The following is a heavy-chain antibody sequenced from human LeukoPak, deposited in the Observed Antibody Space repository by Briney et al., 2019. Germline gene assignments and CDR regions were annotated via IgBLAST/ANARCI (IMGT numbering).Heavy chain of an antibody. CDR2: ISAYNGNT. D-gene: IGHD3-3*01. J-gene: IGHJ4*02. V-gene: IGHV1-18*01. Sequence: GASVKVSCKAYGYTFTSYGISWVRQAPGQGLEWMGWISAYNGNTNYAQKLQGRVTMTTDTSTSTAYMELRSLRSDDTAVYYCARGGKGYDFWSGYYPDDYWGQGTLVTVSS. CDR1: GYTFTSYG. CDR3: ARGGKGYDFWSGYYPDDY.